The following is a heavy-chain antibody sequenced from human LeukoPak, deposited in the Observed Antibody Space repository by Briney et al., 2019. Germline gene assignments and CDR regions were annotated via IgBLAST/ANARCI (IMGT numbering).Heavy chain of an antibody. V-gene: IGHV4-34*01. CDR1: GGSFSGYY. D-gene: IGHD3-3*01. CDR2: INHSGST. J-gene: IGHJ5*02. Sequence: PSETLSLTCAVYGGSFSGYYWSWIRQPPGKGLEWIGEINHSGSTNYNPSLKSRVTISVDTSKNQFSLKLSSVTAADTAVYYCARGPKNFWRTFDPWGQGTLVTVSS. CDR3: ARGPKNFWRTFDP.